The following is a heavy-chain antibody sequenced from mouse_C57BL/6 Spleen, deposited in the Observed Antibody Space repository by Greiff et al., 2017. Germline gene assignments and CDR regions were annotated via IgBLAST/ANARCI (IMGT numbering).Heavy chain of an antibody. V-gene: IGHV2-6-1*01. CDR2: IWSDGST. D-gene: IGHD2-1*01. CDR1: GFSLTSYG. J-gene: IGHJ4*01. Sequence: QVQLQQSGPGLVAPSQSLSITCTVSGFSLTSYGVHWVRQPPGKGLEWLVVIWSDGSTTYNSALKSRLSISKDNSESQVFLKMNSLQTDDTAMYYCARQNGNYEGYAMDYWGQGTSVTVSS. CDR3: ARQNGNYEGYAMDY.